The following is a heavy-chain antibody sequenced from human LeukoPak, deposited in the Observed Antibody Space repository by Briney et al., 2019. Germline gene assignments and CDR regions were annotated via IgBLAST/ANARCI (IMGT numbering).Heavy chain of an antibody. J-gene: IGHJ4*02. CDR2: IYSGGST. V-gene: IGHV3-66*01. D-gene: IGHD3-10*01. Sequence: GGSLRLSCAASGFTLSSNYMSWVRQAPGKGLEWVSVIYSGGSTYYADSVKGRFTISRDNSKNTLYLQMNSLRAEDTAVYYCARGSISDYYGSGSYLYWGQGTLVTVSS. CDR3: ARGSISDYYGSGSYLY. CDR1: GFTLSSNY.